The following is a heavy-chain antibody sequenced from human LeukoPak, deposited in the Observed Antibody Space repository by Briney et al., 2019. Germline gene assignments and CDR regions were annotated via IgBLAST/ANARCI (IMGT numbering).Heavy chain of an antibody. CDR2: TYYRSKWYN. V-gene: IGHV6-1*01. J-gene: IGHJ6*02. CDR3: ARDVPSSLLWFGTYGMDV. D-gene: IGHD3-10*01. Sequence: SQTLSLTCAISGDSVSSNSAAWNWIRQSPSRGLEWLGRTYYRSKWYNDYAVSVKSRITINPDTSKNQFSLQLNSVTPEDTAVYYCARDVPSSLLWFGTYGMDVWGQGTTVTVSS. CDR1: GDSVSSNSAA.